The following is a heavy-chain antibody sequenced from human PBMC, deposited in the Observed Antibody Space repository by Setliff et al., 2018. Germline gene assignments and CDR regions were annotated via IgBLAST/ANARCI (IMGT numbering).Heavy chain of an antibody. CDR1: GFTFSNFW. J-gene: IGHJ4*02. CDR2: IKQGGSEK. V-gene: IGHV3-7*01. D-gene: IGHD3-10*01. Sequence: GESLKISCATSGFTFSNFWMNWVRQAPGKGLEWVANIKQGGSEKNYVDSVKGRFSVSRDDARSSLYLEMNSLRAEDAAVYYCARGTSYGSRSDYLDAWGQGTLVTVS. CDR3: ARGTSYGSRSDYLDA.